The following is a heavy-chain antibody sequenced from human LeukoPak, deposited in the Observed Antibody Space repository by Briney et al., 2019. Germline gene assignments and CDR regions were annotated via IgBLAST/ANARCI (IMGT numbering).Heavy chain of an antibody. CDR2: INPNSGGT. Sequence: ASVKVSSTTSVYTFTAYYIRMERHAPGQGLEWMGWINPNSGGTNYAQNFQGRVTTTRDTSISTAYMELSRLRSDDTAVYYCGRDEVPPWGRGTLVTVSS. V-gene: IGHV1-2*02. CDR1: VYTFTAYY. CDR3: GRDEVPP. J-gene: IGHJ5*02.